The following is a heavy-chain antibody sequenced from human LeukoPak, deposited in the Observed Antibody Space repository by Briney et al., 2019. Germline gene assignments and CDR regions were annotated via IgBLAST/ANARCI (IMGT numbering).Heavy chain of an antibody. CDR1: GYTFTSYD. CDR3: ARGYSYYDFWGNYYYYMDV. J-gene: IGHJ6*03. V-gene: IGHV1-8*01. Sequence: GASVKVSCKASGYTFTSYDINWVRQATGQGLDGMGWMNPNSGNTGYAQKFQGRVTITRNTSKSTAYMELSSLRSEDTAVYYCARGYSYYDFWGNYYYYMDVWGKGTTVTVSS. CDR2: MNPNSGNT. D-gene: IGHD3-3*01.